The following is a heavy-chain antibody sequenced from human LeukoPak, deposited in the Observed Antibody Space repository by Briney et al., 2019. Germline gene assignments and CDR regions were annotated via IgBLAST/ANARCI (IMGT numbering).Heavy chain of an antibody. CDR3: ARYSPDGYNYQGVFDY. Sequence: ASVKVSCKASGYTFTSYYMHWVRQAPGQGLEWMGIINPSGGSTSYAQKFQGRVTMTRDMSTSTVYMELSSLRSEDTAVYYCARYSPDGYNYQGVFDYRGQGTLVTVSS. D-gene: IGHD5-24*01. V-gene: IGHV1-46*01. CDR2: INPSGGST. CDR1: GYTFTSYY. J-gene: IGHJ4*02.